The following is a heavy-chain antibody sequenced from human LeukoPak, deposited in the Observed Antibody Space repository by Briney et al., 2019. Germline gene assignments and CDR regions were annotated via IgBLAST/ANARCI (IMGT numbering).Heavy chain of an antibody. J-gene: IGHJ4*02. D-gene: IGHD2-2*01. V-gene: IGHV4-39*01. CDR3: ARQSRASTSNYFDY. CDR1: GGSISSSSYY. Sequence: SETLSLTCTVSGGSISSSSYYWGWIRQLPGKGLEWIGSIYYGGSTYYNPSLKSRVTISVDTSKNQFSLKLSSVTAADTAVYYCARQSRASTSNYFDYWGQGTLVTVSS. CDR2: IYYGGST.